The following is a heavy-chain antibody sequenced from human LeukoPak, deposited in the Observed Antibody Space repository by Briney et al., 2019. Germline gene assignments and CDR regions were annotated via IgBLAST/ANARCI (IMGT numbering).Heavy chain of an antibody. Sequence: ASVKVSCKASGYTFTSYGISWVRQAPGQGLEWVGWISAYNGNTNYAQKLQGRVTMTTDTSTSTAYMELRSLRSDDTAVYHCARGSQSGSIATGFDPWGQGTLVTVSS. CDR1: GYTFTSYG. V-gene: IGHV1-18*01. J-gene: IGHJ5*02. D-gene: IGHD3-22*01. CDR3: ARGSQSGSIATGFDP. CDR2: ISAYNGNT.